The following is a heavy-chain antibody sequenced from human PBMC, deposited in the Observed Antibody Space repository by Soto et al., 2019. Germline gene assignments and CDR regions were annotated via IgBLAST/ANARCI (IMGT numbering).Heavy chain of an antibody. CDR3: ARDQGVAAAGITWFDT. V-gene: IGHV4-4*07. CDR1: GASMNSYH. Sequence: PSETLSLTCTVSGASMNSYHWSWIRQPAGKGLEWIGHIHSSGSTNYNPSLKSRVTMSVDTSKNQFSLRLMSLTAADTAVYYCARDQGVAAAGITWFDTWGHGSLVTVSS. J-gene: IGHJ5*01. D-gene: IGHD6-13*01. CDR2: IHSSGST.